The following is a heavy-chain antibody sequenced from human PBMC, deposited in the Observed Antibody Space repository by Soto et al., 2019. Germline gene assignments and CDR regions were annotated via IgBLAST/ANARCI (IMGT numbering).Heavy chain of an antibody. CDR1: GYTFTSYG. J-gene: IGHJ6*02. Sequence: QVQLVQSGAEVKKPGASVKVSCKASGYTFTSYGISWVRQAPGQGLEWMGWISAYNGNTNYAQKLQGRVTMTTDTTXSXXYMELRSLRSDDTAVYYCARGGAPGENYYYYGMDVWGQGTTVTVSS. D-gene: IGHD2-15*01. CDR2: ISAYNGNT. CDR3: ARGGAPGENYYYYGMDV. V-gene: IGHV1-18*01.